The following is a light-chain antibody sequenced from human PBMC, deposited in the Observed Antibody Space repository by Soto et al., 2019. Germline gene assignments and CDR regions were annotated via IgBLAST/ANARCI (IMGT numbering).Light chain of an antibody. CDR2: EVT. Sequence: QSVLTQPVSVSGSPGQSITISCTGSSSDVGAYYFVSWYQHRQGKAPKLILYEVTTRPSGISSRFSGSKSGNTASLTISGLQADDEAYYYCSSYTSTNTPYGFGTGTKVTVL. V-gene: IGLV2-14*01. CDR1: SSDVGAYYF. CDR3: SSYTSTNTPYG. J-gene: IGLJ1*01.